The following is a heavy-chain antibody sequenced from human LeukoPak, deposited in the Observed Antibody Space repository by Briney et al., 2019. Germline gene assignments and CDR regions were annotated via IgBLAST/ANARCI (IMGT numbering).Heavy chain of an antibody. Sequence: GGSLRLSCAASGFTFSSSWMHWVRQVPGKGLVWVSRINTDGSTAYADSVKGRFTISRDSAENTLYLQMNSLRGEDTAVYYCVRSRGYFDSWGQGTLVTVSS. J-gene: IGHJ4*02. CDR1: GFTFSSSW. CDR3: VRSRGYFDS. V-gene: IGHV3-74*01. CDR2: INTDGST.